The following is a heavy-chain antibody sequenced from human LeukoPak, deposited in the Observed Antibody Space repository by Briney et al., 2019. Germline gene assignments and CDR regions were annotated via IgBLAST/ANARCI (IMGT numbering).Heavy chain of an antibody. V-gene: IGHV3-30*03. J-gene: IGHJ1*01. Sequence: GGSLRLSCAASGFTFSSYGMHLVRQAPGKGLEWVAVKSYDGSNKYYADSVKGRFTISRDNSKNTLYLQMNSLRAEDTAVYYCARGSFYYDSSGYYYDKYFQHWGQGTLVTVSS. D-gene: IGHD3-22*01. CDR1: GFTFSSYG. CDR2: KSYDGSNK. CDR3: ARGSFYYDSSGYYYDKYFQH.